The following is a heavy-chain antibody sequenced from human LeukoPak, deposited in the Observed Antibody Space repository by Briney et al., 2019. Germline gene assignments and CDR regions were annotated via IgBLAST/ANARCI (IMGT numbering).Heavy chain of an antibody. J-gene: IGHJ5*02. CDR1: GGTFSSYA. Sequence: SVKVSCKASGGTFSSYAISWVRQAPGQGLEWMGRIIPIFGTANYVQKFQGRVTITTDESTSTAYMELSSLRSEDTAVYYSARDDEWYGSGSYYRFDPWGQGTLVTVSS. D-gene: IGHD3-10*01. CDR3: ARDDEWYGSGSYYRFDP. V-gene: IGHV1-69*05. CDR2: IIPIFGTA.